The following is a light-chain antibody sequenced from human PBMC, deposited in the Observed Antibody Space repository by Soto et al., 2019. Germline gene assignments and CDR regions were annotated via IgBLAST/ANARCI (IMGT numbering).Light chain of an antibody. V-gene: IGKV3D-20*02. CDR1: QSVSGSY. J-gene: IGKJ3*01. CDR2: GAS. Sequence: EIVLTQSPGTLSLSPGERAALSCRASQSVSGSYVAWYQQKPGQAPRRLIYGASNRATGIPDRFSGSGSGTDFTLTITRLEPEDFAVYYCQQRSNWPPEFGPGTKVDIK. CDR3: QQRSNWPPE.